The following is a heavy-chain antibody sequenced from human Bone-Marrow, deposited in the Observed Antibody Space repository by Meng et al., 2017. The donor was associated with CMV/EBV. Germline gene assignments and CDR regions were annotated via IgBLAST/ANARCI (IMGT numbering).Heavy chain of an antibody. J-gene: IGHJ6*02. V-gene: IGHV3-21*04. CDR1: GFTFSSYS. CDR2: ISSSSSYI. CDR3: ARVRHGSGWTHSTYYYYGMDV. D-gene: IGHD6-19*01. Sequence: GGSLRLSCAASGFTFSSYSMNWVRQAPGKGLEWVSSISSSSSYIYYADSVKGRFTISRDNAKNSVYLQMNSLRAEDTAVYYCARVRHGSGWTHSTYYYYGMDVWGQGTTVTVSS.